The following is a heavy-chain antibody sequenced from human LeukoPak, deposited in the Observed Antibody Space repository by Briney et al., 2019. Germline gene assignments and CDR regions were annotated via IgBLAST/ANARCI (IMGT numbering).Heavy chain of an antibody. J-gene: IGHJ3*01. V-gene: IGHV3-7*01. Sequence: PGGSLRLSCAASGFTFSRYWMSWVRQAPGKGLEWVANIKHDGSETYYVASVRDRFSISRDNAKSSLWLQMSSLRAEDTAVYFCARLIIATVATDTFDLWGPGTMVTVSS. CDR1: GFTFSRYW. CDR2: IKHDGSET. CDR3: ARLIIATVATDTFDL. D-gene: IGHD2/OR15-2a*01.